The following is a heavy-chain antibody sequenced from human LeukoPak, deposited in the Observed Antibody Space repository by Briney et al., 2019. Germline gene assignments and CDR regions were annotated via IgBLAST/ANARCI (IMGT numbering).Heavy chain of an antibody. Sequence: PGETLRLSCAASGFAFGDYHKSWIRHAHGTGQELVSYISRSSDYKDFADSVRGRFTVTRDNAKNSMYLQMSSLRAEDTAVYYCAGPTCLRGAYCSTNFWGQGTLVTGSS. V-gene: IGHV3-11*03. CDR3: AGPTCLRGAYCSTNF. CDR2: ISRSSDYK. J-gene: IGHJ4*02. CDR1: GFAFGDYH. D-gene: IGHD2-2*01.